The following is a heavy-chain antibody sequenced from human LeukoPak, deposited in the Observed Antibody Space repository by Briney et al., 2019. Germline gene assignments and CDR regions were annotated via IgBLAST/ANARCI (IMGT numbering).Heavy chain of an antibody. CDR3: ARGGVVPAALLDY. Sequence: ASVKVSCKASGGTFSSYAISWVRQAPGQGLERMGRIIPILGIANYAQKFQGRVTITADKSTSTAYMELSSLRSEDTAVYYCARGGVVPAALLDYWGQGTLVTVSS. CDR1: GGTFSSYA. CDR2: IIPILGIA. D-gene: IGHD2-2*01. V-gene: IGHV1-69*04. J-gene: IGHJ4*02.